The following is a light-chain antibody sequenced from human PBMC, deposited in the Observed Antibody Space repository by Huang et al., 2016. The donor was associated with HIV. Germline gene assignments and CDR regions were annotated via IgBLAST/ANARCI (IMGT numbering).Light chain of an antibody. CDR1: QSVGIS. CDR3: QQYNNGPPRT. J-gene: IGKJ2*01. V-gene: IGKV3-15*01. Sequence: ETVMTQSPATLSVSPGERATLSCRASQSVGISLAWYQQKPGHAPRLLIHRASTVATVIPSRFSGSGSGTEFTLTISRLQSEDFGVYFCQQYNNGPPRTFGQGTKLEIK. CDR2: RAS.